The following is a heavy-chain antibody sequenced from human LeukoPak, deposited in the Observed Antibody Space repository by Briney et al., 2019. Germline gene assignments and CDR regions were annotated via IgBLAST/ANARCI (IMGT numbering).Heavy chain of an antibody. CDR3: ARDNVGGTFDY. V-gene: IGHV3-21*05. D-gene: IGHD3-10*02. CDR2: ISSGSGDT. J-gene: IGHJ4*02. CDR1: GLIFSRDR. Sequence: GGSLRLSCAVSGLIFSRDRMTWVRQAPGKGLEWISYISSGSGDTYYADSVKGRFTISRDNAKNSLYLQMNSLRVDDTGVYYCARDNVGGTFDYWGQGTLVTVSS.